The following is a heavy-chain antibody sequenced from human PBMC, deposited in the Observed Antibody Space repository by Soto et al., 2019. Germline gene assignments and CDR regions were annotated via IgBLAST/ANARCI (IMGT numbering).Heavy chain of an antibody. CDR3: ARALSSSSYYFDY. Sequence: QVQLVESGGGVVQPGRSLRLSCAASGFTFSSYGMHWVRQAPGKGLEWVAVISYDGSNKYYADSVKGRFTISRDNSKSTLYLQMNSLRAEDTAVYYCARALSSSSYYFDYWGQGTLVTVSS. CDR1: GFTFSSYG. J-gene: IGHJ4*02. CDR2: ISYDGSNK. D-gene: IGHD6-13*01. V-gene: IGHV3-30*03.